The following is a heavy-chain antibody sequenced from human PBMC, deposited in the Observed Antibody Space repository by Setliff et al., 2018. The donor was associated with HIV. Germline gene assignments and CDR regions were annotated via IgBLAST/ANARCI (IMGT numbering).Heavy chain of an antibody. D-gene: IGHD3-3*01. V-gene: IGHV1-18*01. Sequence: ASVKVSCKTSGYTFTSYGISWVRQAPGQGLEWMGWINVNNDATNYAQKFQGRVSMTRDTSISTAYMELRSLTSDDTAVYYCARNIDMHYDFWSAYDYWGQGALVTVSS. CDR1: GYTFTSYG. CDR2: INVNNDAT. J-gene: IGHJ4*02. CDR3: ARNIDMHYDFWSAYDY.